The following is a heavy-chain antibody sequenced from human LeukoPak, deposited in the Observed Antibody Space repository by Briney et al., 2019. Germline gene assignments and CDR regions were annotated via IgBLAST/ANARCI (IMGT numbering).Heavy chain of an antibody. D-gene: IGHD3-10*01. CDR1: GGSISSSSYY. Sequence: PSETLSLTCTVSGGSISSSSYYWGWIRQPPGKGLEWIESIYYSGSTYYNPSLKSRVTISVDTSKNQFSLKLSSVTAADTAVYYCARGSTYYYGSGSYYMDVWGKGTTVTISS. CDR2: IYYSGST. J-gene: IGHJ6*03. V-gene: IGHV4-39*01. CDR3: ARGSTYYYGSGSYYMDV.